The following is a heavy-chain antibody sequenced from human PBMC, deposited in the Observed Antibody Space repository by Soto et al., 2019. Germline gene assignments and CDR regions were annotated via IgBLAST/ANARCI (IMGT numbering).Heavy chain of an antibody. Sequence: GASVKVSCKASGYTFTGYYMHWVRQAPGQGLEWMGWIHPNSGGTNYAQKFQGRVTMTRDTSISTAYMELSRLRSDDTAVYYCASLRVSARLYYYGMDVWGQGTTVTVSS. J-gene: IGHJ6*02. CDR3: ASLRVSARLYYYGMDV. CDR2: IHPNSGGT. CDR1: GYTFTGYY. V-gene: IGHV1-2*02. D-gene: IGHD6-6*01.